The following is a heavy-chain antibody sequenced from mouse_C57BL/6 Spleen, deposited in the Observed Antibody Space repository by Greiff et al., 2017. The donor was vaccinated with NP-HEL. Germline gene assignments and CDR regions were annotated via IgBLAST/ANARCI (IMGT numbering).Heavy chain of an antibody. CDR3: ARGSLGRRYFDY. V-gene: IGHV5-17*01. Sequence: EVKLVESGGGLVKPGGSLKLSCAASGFTFSDYGMHWVRQAPEKGLEWVAYISSGSSTIYYADTVKGRFTISRDNAKNTLFPQMTSLRSEDTAMYYCARGSLGRRYFDYWGQGTTLTVSS. CDR2: ISSGSSTI. CDR1: GFTFSDYG. D-gene: IGHD4-1*01. J-gene: IGHJ2*01.